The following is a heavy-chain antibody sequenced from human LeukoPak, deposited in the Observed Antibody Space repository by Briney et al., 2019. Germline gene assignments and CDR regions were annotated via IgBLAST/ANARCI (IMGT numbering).Heavy chain of an antibody. Sequence: PSQTLSLTCAVSGGSISSGGYSWSWIRQPPGKGLEWIGYIYHSGSTYYNPSLKSRVTISVDTSKNQFSLKLSSVTAADTAVYYCARQYLGGLEMATSEVPIDAFDIWGQGTMVTVSS. CDR3: ARQYLGGLEMATSEVPIDAFDI. D-gene: IGHD5-24*01. J-gene: IGHJ3*02. CDR2: IYHSGST. CDR1: GGSISSGGYS. V-gene: IGHV4-30-2*01.